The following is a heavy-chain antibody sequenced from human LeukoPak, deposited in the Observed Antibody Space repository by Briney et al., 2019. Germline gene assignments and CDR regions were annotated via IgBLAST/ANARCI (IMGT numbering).Heavy chain of an antibody. CDR1: GYSFTSYW. CDR2: IHPGDSDT. V-gene: IGHV5-51*01. CDR3: VRRTHCSGGSCHDY. Sequence: GESLKIFFKGSGYSFTSYWIGWVRPMPGKGLEWMGIIHPGDSDTRYSLSFQGQVTISADKSNYTAYLQRSTLKAADTAMYYCVRRTHCSGGSCHDYWGQGTLVSVSS. J-gene: IGHJ4*02. D-gene: IGHD2-15*01.